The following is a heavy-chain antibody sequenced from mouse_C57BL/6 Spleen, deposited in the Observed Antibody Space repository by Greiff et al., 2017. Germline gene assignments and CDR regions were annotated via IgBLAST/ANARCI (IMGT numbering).Heavy chain of an antibody. CDR1: GYTFTDYN. Sequence: EVKLQQSGPELVKPGASVKIPCKASGYTFTDYNMDWVKQSHGKSLEWIGDINPNNGGTIYNQKFKGKATLTVDKSSSTAYMELRSLTSEDTAVYYCARRATVVAPHWYFDVWGTGTTVTVSS. V-gene: IGHV1-18*01. J-gene: IGHJ1*03. D-gene: IGHD1-1*01. CDR3: ARRATVVAPHWYFDV. CDR2: INPNNGGT.